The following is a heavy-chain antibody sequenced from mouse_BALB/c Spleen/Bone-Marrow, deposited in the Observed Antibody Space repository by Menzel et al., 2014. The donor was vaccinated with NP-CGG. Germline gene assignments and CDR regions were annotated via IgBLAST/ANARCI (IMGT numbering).Heavy chain of an antibody. J-gene: IGHJ1*01. V-gene: IGHV14-3*02. CDR1: GFNIKDTY. CDR3: ATMITDWYFDV. CDR2: IDPANGNT. Sequence: ELQLQQSGAELVKPGASVKLSCTASGFNIKDTYMHWVKQRPEQGLEWIGRIDPANGNTKYDPKFQGKATITADTSSNTAYLQLSSLTSEDTAVYYCATMITDWYFDVWGAGTTVTVSS. D-gene: IGHD2-4*01.